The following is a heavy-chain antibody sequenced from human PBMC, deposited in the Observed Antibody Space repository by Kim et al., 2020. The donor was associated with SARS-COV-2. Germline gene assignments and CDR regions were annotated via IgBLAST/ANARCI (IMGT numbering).Heavy chain of an antibody. CDR1: GITFNNAW. CDR3: TTPPGFYYRAPFEF. D-gene: IGHD3-10*01. CDR2: ITSKAEGATT. V-gene: IGHV3-15*01. Sequence: GGSLRLSCEASGITFNNAWMTWVRQAPGKGLEWVGHITSKAEGATTDDAAPVKGRFSISRDDSKKTVYLEMNSLKMEDPAIYYCTTPPGFYYRAPFEFWGQGSLVT. J-gene: IGHJ4*02.